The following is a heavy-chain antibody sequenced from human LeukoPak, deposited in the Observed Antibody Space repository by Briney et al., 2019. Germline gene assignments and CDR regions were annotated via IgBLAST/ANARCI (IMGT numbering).Heavy chain of an antibody. V-gene: IGHV3-74*01. D-gene: IGHD2-15*01. Sequence: GGSLRLSCAASGFTFSRHWMHWVRQAPGKGLVWVSRINSDGSSTNYADSVKGRFTISGDNAKNTLYLQMNSPTAEDTAVYYCVYCSGGNCFYTVRGWNYWGQGTLVTVSS. CDR2: INSDGSST. J-gene: IGHJ4*01. CDR1: GFTFSRHW. CDR3: VYCSGGNCFYTVRGWNY.